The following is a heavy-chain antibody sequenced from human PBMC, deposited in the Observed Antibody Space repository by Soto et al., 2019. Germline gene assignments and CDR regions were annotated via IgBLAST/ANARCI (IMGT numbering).Heavy chain of an antibody. CDR2: IYWNDDK. J-gene: IGHJ4*02. CDR1: GFSLSTSAVG. V-gene: IGHV2-5*01. CDR3: AHGSGWLSDY. D-gene: IGHD6-19*01. Sequence: QITLKESGPTLLKPTQTLTLTCTFSGFSLSTSAVGVNWIRQPPGNALEWPALIYWNDDKYYTPSLSGRLTITKDTSKNQVVLTMTNMNPVDTATYYCAHGSGWLSDYWGQGILVTVSS.